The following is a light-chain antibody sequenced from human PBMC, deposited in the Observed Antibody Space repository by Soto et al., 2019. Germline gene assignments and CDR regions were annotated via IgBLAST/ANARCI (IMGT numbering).Light chain of an antibody. V-gene: IGKV1-9*01. CDR2: GAS. CDR1: QGISDY. Sequence: DLQLTQSPSFLSASVGDRVTISCRASQGISDYLAWYQQKPGKAPKLLIYGASTLQSGVPSRFSGSASVTEFTLSLSSLQPEDFATYFCQQFNAYPLTFGGGTKLEIK. J-gene: IGKJ4*01. CDR3: QQFNAYPLT.